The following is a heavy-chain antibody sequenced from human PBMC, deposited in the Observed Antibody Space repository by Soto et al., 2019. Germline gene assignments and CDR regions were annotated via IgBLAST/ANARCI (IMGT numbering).Heavy chain of an antibody. CDR2: ISGSGDGA. CDR3: ARVTSRTIAPRAGVHFDY. V-gene: IGHV3-23*01. D-gene: IGHD6-6*01. J-gene: IGHJ4*02. CDR1: GFTFSSYG. Sequence: EVQLLESGGGLVQPGGSLRLSCAASGFTFSSYGMTWVRQAPGKGLEWVSAISGSGDGAYHADSVKGRFTISRDNSKNTLYLQMNSLRAEDTAVYYCARVTSRTIAPRAGVHFDYWGQGALVTVSS.